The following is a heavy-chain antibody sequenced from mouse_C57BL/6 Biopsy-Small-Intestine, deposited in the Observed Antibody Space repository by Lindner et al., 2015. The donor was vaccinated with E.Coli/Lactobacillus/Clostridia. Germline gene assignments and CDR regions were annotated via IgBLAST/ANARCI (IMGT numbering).Heavy chain of an antibody. CDR3: ARRVAARARDAMDY. D-gene: IGHD3-1*01. CDR2: IYPGDGDT. CDR1: GYAFSSSW. J-gene: IGHJ4*01. V-gene: IGHV1-82*01. Sequence: VQLQESGPELVKPGASVKISCKASGYAFSSSWMNWVKQRPGKGLEWIGWIYPGDGDTNYNGKFKGKATLTADKSSSTAYMQLSSLTPEDSAVYFCARRVAARARDAMDYWGQGTSVTVSS.